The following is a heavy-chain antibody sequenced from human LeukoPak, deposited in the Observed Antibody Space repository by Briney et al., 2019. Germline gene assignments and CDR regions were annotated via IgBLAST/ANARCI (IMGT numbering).Heavy chain of an antibody. V-gene: IGHV1-69*13. Sequence: SVKVSCKASGGTCSSYAISWVRQAPGQGLEWMGGIIPIFGTANYAQKFQGRVTITADESTSTAYMELSSLRSEDTAVYYCATSSGLYDSSGYYYCCDYWGQGTLVTVSS. CDR1: GGTCSSYA. CDR3: ATSSGLYDSSGYYYCCDY. CDR2: IIPIFGTA. D-gene: IGHD3-22*01. J-gene: IGHJ4*02.